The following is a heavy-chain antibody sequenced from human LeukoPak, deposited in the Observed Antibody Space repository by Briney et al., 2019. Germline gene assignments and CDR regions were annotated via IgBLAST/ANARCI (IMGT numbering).Heavy chain of an antibody. CDR2: ISSSSSYI. V-gene: IGHV3-21*01. CDR3: ARGFLVLHDIDY. CDR1: GFTFSSYW. Sequence: GGSLRLSCAASGFTFSSYWMGWVRQAPGKGLEWVSSISSSSSYIYYADSVKGRFTISRDNAKNSLYLQMNSLRAEDTAVYYCARGFLVLHDIDYWGQGTLVTVSS. J-gene: IGHJ4*02. D-gene: IGHD2/OR15-2a*01.